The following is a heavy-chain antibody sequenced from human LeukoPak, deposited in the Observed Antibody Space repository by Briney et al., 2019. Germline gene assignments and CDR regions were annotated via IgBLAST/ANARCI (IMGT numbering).Heavy chain of an antibody. CDR3: ARGGYCSGGSCYSVYARNYYYGMDV. Sequence: NPSETLSLTCAVYGGSFSGYYWSWIRQPPGKGLEWIGEINHSGSTNYNPSLKSRVTISVGTSKNQFSLKLSSVTAADTAVYYCARGGYCSGGSCYSVYARNYYYGMDVWGQGTTVTVSS. CDR2: INHSGST. D-gene: IGHD2-15*01. CDR1: GGSFSGYY. V-gene: IGHV4-34*01. J-gene: IGHJ6*02.